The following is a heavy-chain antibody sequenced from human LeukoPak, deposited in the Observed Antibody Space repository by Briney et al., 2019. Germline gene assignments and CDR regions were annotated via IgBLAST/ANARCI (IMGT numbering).Heavy chain of an antibody. J-gene: IGHJ4*02. V-gene: IGHV4-39*01. D-gene: IGHD2-15*01. CDR3: AGPYCSGGSCHDLFDY. CDR2: IYYSRST. Sequence: PTDCLSPTCTVSGPSIISSTYSWAWIRQPTGKGLEWTGSIYYSRSTYYNPSLNHPLTISVHTSKTPSSLKLSSLTAADTAVYYCAGPYCSGGSCHDLFDYWGQGTLVTVSS. CDR1: GPSIISSTYS.